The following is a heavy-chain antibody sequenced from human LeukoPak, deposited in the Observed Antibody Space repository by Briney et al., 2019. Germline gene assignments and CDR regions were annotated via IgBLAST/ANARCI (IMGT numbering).Heavy chain of an antibody. D-gene: IGHD3-10*01. V-gene: IGHV1-69*13. Sequence: ASVKVSCKASGGTLSSYAISWVRQARGQGLEWMGGIIPIFGTANYAQKFQGRVTITADESTSTAYMELSSLRSEDTAVYYCARDHYGSDSEMASDYWGQGTLVTVSS. CDR3: ARDHYGSDSEMASDY. CDR2: IIPIFGTA. CDR1: GGTLSSYA. J-gene: IGHJ4*02.